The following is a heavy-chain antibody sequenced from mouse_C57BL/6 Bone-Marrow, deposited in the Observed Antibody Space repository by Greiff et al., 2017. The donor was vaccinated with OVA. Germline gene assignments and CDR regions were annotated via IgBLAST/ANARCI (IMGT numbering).Heavy chain of an antibody. CDR3: ARDAQATGAY. J-gene: IGHJ3*01. Sequence: EVKLVESGGDLVKPGGSLKLSCAASGFTFSSYGMSWVRQTPDKRLEWVATISSGGSYTYYPDSVKGRFTISRDHAKNTLYLQMSSLKAEDTAMYYCARDAQATGAYWGQGTLVTVSA. V-gene: IGHV5-6*01. CDR1: GFTFSSYG. CDR2: ISSGGSYT. D-gene: IGHD3-2*02.